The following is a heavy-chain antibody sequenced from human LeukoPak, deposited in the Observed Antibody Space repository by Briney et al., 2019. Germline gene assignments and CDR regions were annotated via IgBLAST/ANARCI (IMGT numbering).Heavy chain of an antibody. V-gene: IGHV3-23*01. D-gene: IGHD3-22*01. Sequence: GGSLRLSCAASGFNFSTYAMSWVRQAPGKGLEWVSGINGGGDTTYYADSEKGRFTISRDNSKNTLYLQMNSLGAEDTAIYYFVKDGSDSSSCYAGPHWGKGTLVTVSS. CDR1: GFNFSTYA. CDR2: INGGGDTT. CDR3: VKDGSDSSSCYAGPH. J-gene: IGHJ4*02.